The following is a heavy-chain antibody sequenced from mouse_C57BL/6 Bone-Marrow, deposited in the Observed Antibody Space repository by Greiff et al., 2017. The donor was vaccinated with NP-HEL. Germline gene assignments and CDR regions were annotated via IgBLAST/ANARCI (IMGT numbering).Heavy chain of an antibody. CDR3: ARHASCLHYFDY. CDR1: GYSFTSYW. V-gene: IGHV1-59*01. D-gene: IGHD6-2*01. CDR2: IDPSDGYS. J-gene: IGHJ2*01. Sequence: QVQLQQSGAELVRPGTSVKLSCKASGYSFTSYWMHWVKQRPGQGLEWIGVIDPSDGYSNYNQKFKGKATLTVDTSSSTAYMQLSSLTSEDSAVYYCARHASCLHYFDYWGKGTTLTVSS.